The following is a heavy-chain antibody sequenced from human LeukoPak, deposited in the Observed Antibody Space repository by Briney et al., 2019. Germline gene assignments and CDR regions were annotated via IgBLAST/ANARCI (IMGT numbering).Heavy chain of an antibody. J-gene: IGHJ4*02. Sequence: KPGGSLRLSCGASGFVFSDYSRNWVRQAPGKGLEWVSCITSSSEDIHYADSVKGRFTMSRDNAKNSLSLQMNNLSADDTAVYYCAKGLSRDSFAVDYWGQGTPVTVSS. CDR1: GFVFSDYS. D-gene: IGHD2-21*02. CDR2: ITSSSEDI. CDR3: AKGLSRDSFAVDY. V-gene: IGHV3-21*01.